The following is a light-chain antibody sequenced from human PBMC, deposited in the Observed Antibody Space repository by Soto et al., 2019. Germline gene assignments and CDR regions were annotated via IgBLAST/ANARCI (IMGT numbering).Light chain of an antibody. Sequence: QLVLTQPPSASGSPGQSVTISCTGTSSDIGGYNSVSWYQQHPGKAPKLMIYEVNKRPLGVPERFSGSKSGNTASLTVSGLQADDEADYYCSSSAGTNSFVLFGGGTKLTVL. J-gene: IGLJ3*02. V-gene: IGLV2-8*01. CDR1: SSDIGGYNS. CDR2: EVN. CDR3: SSSAGTNSFVL.